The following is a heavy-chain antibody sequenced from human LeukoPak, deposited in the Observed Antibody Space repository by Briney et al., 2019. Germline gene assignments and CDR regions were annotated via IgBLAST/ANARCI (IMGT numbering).Heavy chain of an antibody. Sequence: ASVKVSCKASVYTCTSYAMHWVRQAPGQRLEWMGWINAGNGNTKYSQKFQGRVTITRDTSASTAYMELSSLRSEDTAVYYCARVESYYYGMDVWGKGTTVTVSS. CDR2: INAGNGNT. CDR1: VYTCTSYA. V-gene: IGHV1-3*01. CDR3: ARVESYYYGMDV. D-gene: IGHD5-24*01. J-gene: IGHJ6*04.